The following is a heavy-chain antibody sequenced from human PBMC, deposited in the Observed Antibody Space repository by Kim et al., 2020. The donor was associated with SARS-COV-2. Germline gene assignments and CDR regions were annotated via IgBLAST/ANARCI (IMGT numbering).Heavy chain of an antibody. D-gene: IGHD3-10*01. Sequence: SVKVSCKASGGTFSSYAISWVRQAPGQGLEWMGGIIPIFGTANYAQKFQGRVTITADESTSTAYMELSSLRSEDTAVYYCARESGYYYGSGSYYTWPYWGQGTLVTVSS. CDR2: IIPIFGTA. CDR1: GGTFSSYA. CDR3: ARESGYYYGSGSYYTWPY. V-gene: IGHV1-69*13. J-gene: IGHJ4*02.